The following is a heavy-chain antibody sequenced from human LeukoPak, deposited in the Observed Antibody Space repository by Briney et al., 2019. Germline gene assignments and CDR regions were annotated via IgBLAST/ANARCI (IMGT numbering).Heavy chain of an antibody. Sequence: SETLSLTCTVSGYSISSGYYWGWIRQPPGKGLEWIGSIYHSGSTYYNPSLKSRVTISLDTSKNQFSLRLNSVTAADTAVYYCASVLKVGNTGYYFDYWGQGALVTVSS. J-gene: IGHJ4*02. CDR3: ASVLKVGNTGYYFDY. CDR1: GYSISSGYY. V-gene: IGHV4-38-2*02. CDR2: IYHSGST. D-gene: IGHD2/OR15-2a*01.